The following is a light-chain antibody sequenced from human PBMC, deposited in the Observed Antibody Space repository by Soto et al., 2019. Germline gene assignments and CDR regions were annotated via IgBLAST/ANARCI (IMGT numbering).Light chain of an antibody. J-gene: IGKJ4*01. Sequence: EIVLTQSKTNLSLSPGYRATLSCTASQSVSSYLAWYQQKPGQAPRLLIYDASNRATGIPARFSGSGSGTDFTLTISSLEPEDFAVYYCQQRTNLSSVPFGG. CDR3: QQRTNLSSVP. CDR1: QSVSSY. V-gene: IGKV3-11*01. CDR2: DAS.